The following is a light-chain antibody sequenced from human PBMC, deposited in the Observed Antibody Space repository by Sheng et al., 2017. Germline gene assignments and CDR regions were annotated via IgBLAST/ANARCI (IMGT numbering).Light chain of an antibody. Sequence: DIQMTQSPSTLSASVGERVTITCRVSQSVSSWLAWYQQKVGKVPKLLIYRASNLESGVPSRFSGSGFGTEFTLSISSLQPDDFATYYCQQYSFYPWTFGRGTKVEI. CDR3: QQYSFYPWT. J-gene: IGKJ1*01. V-gene: IGKV1-5*03. CDR1: QSVSSW. CDR2: RAS.